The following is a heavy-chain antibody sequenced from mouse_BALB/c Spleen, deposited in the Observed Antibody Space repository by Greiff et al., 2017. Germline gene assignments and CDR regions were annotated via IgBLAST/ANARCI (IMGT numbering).Heavy chain of an antibody. CDR3: ASRLYGSSPAWFAY. CDR1: GYTFTSYW. J-gene: IGHJ3*01. CDR2: ILPGSGST. D-gene: IGHD1-1*01. V-gene: IGHV1-9*01. Sequence: QVQLQQPGAELVKPGASVKLSCKASGYTFTSYWMHWVKQRPGQGLEWIGEILPGSGSTNYNEKFKGKATFTADTSSNTAYMQLSSLTSEDSAVYYCASRLYGSSPAWFAYWGQGTLVTVSA.